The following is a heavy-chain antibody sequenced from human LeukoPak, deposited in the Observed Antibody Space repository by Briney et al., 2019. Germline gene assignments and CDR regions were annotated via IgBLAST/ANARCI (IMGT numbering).Heavy chain of an antibody. CDR2: ISGSGGST. D-gene: IGHD3-10*01. J-gene: IGHJ4*02. V-gene: IGHV3-23*01. CDR3: AKVSRITMVRGVDFDY. CDR1: GFTFSSYA. Sequence: SGGSLRLSCAASGFTFSSYAMSWVRQAPGKGLEWVSAISGSGGSTYYADSVKGRFTISRDNSKNTLYLQMNSLRAEDTAVYYCAKVSRITMVRGVDFDYWGQGTLVTVSS.